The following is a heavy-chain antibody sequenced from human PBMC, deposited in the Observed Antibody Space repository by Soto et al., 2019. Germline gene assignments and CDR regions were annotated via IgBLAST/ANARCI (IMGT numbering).Heavy chain of an antibody. J-gene: IGHJ5*02. V-gene: IGHV5-51*01. D-gene: IGHD4-17*01. CDR1: GYSFTSYW. CDR3: ASLGGRDDYGSNNWYEH. CDR2: IYPGDSDT. Sequence: GESLKISCKGSGYSFTSYWIGWVRQMPGKGLEWMGIIYPGDSDTRYSPSFQGQVTISAATSISTAYLQWGRLKASDTAMYYCASLGGRDDYGSNNWYEHWGQGTLVTVSS.